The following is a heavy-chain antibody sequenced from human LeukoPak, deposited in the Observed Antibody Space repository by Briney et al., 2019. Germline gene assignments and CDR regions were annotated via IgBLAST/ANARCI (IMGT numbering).Heavy chain of an antibody. V-gene: IGHV5-51*01. J-gene: IGHJ4*02. CDR1: GYSFTSFW. CDR3: ARAKDYRNYGFDC. Sequence: GESLKISCQGSGYSFTSFWIVWVRQLPGKGLERMGIIYPGASDTIYSPSFQGQVTISADKSISTAYLQWTSLKASDTAMYYCARAKDYRNYGFDCWGQGTLVTVSS. D-gene: IGHD4-11*01. CDR2: IYPGASDT.